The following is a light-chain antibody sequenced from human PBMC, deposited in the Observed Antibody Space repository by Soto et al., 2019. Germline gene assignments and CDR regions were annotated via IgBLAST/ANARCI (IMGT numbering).Light chain of an antibody. V-gene: IGLV2-14*01. J-gene: IGLJ2*01. CDR1: SSGVGGYNY. CDR2: DVS. Sequence: QSVLTQPASVSGSPGQSITISCTGTSSGVGGYNYVSWYQQHPGKAPKLMIYDVSNRPSGVSNRFSGSKSGNTASLTISGLQAEDEADYYCSSYTSSSTLEGVFGGGTK. CDR3: SSYTSSSTLEGV.